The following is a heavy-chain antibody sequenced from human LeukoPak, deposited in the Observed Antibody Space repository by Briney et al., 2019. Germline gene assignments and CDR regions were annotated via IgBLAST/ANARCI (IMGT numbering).Heavy chain of an antibody. CDR3: ARDPHDYGDYEDYWYFDL. CDR1: GGSINNYY. V-gene: IGHV4-59*01. CDR2: IYFSDCT. Sequence: SETLSLTCTVSGGSINNYYWNWIRQPPGKGLEWIGYIYFSDCTSYNPSLKSRVTISVDTSKNQFSLKLSSVTAADTAVYYCARDPHDYGDYEDYWYFDLWGRGTLVTVSS. J-gene: IGHJ2*01. D-gene: IGHD4-17*01.